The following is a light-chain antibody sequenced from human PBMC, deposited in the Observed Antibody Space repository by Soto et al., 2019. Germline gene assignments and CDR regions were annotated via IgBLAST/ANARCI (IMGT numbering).Light chain of an antibody. Sequence: IVLTHSPGTLSLSPWERATLSCRASQSVSSSFLAWYQQKVGQAPRLLIYDASSRATGIPDRFSGSGSGTDFTLTISRLEPEDFAVYYCQQYGSSPRNFGQGTRLEIK. CDR3: QQYGSSPRN. J-gene: IGKJ5*01. CDR2: DAS. CDR1: QSVSSSF. V-gene: IGKV3-20*01.